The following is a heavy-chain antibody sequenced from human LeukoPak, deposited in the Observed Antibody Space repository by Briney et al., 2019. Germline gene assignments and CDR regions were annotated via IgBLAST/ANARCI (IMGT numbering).Heavy chain of an antibody. V-gene: IGHV4-4*02. CDR1: GGSISSSNW. Sequence: PSETLSLTCAVSGGSISSSNWWSLVRPPPGEGLEWIGEIYHSGSTNYNPSLKSRVTISVDKSKNQFSLKLSSVTAADTAVYYCARDLGIAVAKDAFDIWGQGTMVTVSS. CDR2: IYHSGST. CDR3: ARDLGIAVAKDAFDI. D-gene: IGHD6-19*01. J-gene: IGHJ3*02.